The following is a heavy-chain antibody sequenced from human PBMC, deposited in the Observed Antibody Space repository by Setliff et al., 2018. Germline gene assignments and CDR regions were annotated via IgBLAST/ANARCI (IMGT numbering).Heavy chain of an antibody. V-gene: IGHV3-48*03. J-gene: IGHJ5*02. D-gene: IGHD3-3*01. CDR2: ISSSGSTI. Sequence: PGGSLRLSCAASGFTFSSYEMNWVRQAPGKGLEWVSYISSSGSTIYYADSVKGRFTISRDNAKNSLFLQMNSLRVEDTAVYYCARDVFDFRTGQAGPWGQGTLVTVSS. CDR1: GFTFSSYE. CDR3: ARDVFDFRTGQAGP.